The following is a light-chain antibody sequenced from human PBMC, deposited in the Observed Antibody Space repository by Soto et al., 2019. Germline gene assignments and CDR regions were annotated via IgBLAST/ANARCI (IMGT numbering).Light chain of an antibody. CDR2: GTS. CDR1: QSVSSY. CDR3: QQYNSYRT. V-gene: IGKV3-15*01. J-gene: IGKJ1*01. Sequence: EIVWTQSPATLSLSPGERATLSCRASQSVSSYLAWYQQKPGQAPSLLIYGTSSRATGIPARFSGSGSGTEFTLTIRSLKPDDFATYYCQQYNSYRTFGQGTKVDIK.